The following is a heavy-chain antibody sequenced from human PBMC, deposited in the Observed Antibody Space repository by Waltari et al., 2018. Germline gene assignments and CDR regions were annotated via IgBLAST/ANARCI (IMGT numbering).Heavy chain of an antibody. CDR3: ARAECSTSSCFFVSGFDP. Sequence: QLHLQESGPELVEPSETLYLTCTVPSVSISSGAFYWGWTRQPAGTGPEWVGNIYYRGSTYYNPSLESRVAISVDTSRNQFFLSLTSVTAADAAVYYCARAECSTSSCFFVSGFDPWGQGIHVTVSS. D-gene: IGHD6-6*01. CDR1: SVSISSGAFY. J-gene: IGHJ5*02. V-gene: IGHV4-39*01. CDR2: IYYRGST.